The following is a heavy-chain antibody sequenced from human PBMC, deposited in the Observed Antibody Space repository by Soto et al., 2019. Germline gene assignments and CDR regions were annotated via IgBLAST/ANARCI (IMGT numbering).Heavy chain of an antibody. V-gene: IGHV3-23*01. Sequence: EVQLLESGGGLVQPGGSLRLSCAASGFTFSSYAMSWVRQAPGKGLEWVSAISGSGGSTYYADSVKGRFTISRDNSKKTLYLQRNSLRAADTAVYYCAKDGVDYDILTGYYKGAYYFDYWGQGTLVTVSS. CDR2: ISGSGGST. J-gene: IGHJ4*02. D-gene: IGHD3-9*01. CDR3: AKDGVDYDILTGYYKGAYYFDY. CDR1: GFTFSSYA.